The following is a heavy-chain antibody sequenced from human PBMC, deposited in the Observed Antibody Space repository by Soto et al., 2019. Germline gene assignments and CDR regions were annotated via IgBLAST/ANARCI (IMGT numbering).Heavy chain of an antibody. CDR1: GGSFSGYY. J-gene: IGHJ4*02. CDR2: INHSGST. CDR3: ARLFVYSSFRYFDY. Sequence: SETLSLTCAVYGGSFSGYYWSWIRQPPGKGLEWIGEINHSGSTNYNPSLKSRVTISVDTSKNQFSLQWSSLKASDTAMYYCARLFVYSSFRYFDYWGQGTLVTVSS. D-gene: IGHD6-6*01. V-gene: IGHV4-34*01.